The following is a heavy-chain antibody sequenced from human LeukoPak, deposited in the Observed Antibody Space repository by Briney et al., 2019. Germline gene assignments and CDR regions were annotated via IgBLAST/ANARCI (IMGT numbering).Heavy chain of an antibody. J-gene: IGHJ4*02. Sequence: GGSLRLSCAASGFTFSSYAIHWVRQAPGKGLEWVAVISYDGSNKYYADSVKGRFTISRDNSKDTLYLQMNSLRAEDTAVYYCAKRGYYYDSSGYYSRTYFDYWGQGTLVIVSS. CDR2: ISYDGSNK. CDR3: AKRGYYYDSSGYYSRTYFDY. D-gene: IGHD3-22*01. V-gene: IGHV3-30*04. CDR1: GFTFSSYA.